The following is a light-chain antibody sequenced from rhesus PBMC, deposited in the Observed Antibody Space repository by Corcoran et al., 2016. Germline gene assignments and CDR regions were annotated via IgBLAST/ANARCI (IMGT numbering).Light chain of an antibody. Sequence: DIQMTQSPSSLSASVGDRATVTRRASQGINKVLSWYQQKPGKAPTLLIYAASSLQTGVSSRFSGSGSVTDFTLPISSLQPEDVATYYCLQDYTPPFTFGPGTKLDIK. CDR2: AAS. V-gene: IGKV1-94*01. CDR3: LQDYTPPFT. CDR1: QGINKV. J-gene: IGKJ3*01.